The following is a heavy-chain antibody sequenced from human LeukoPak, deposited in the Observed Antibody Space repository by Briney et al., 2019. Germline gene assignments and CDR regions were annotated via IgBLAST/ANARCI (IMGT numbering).Heavy chain of an antibody. CDR1: GFTFSSYE. J-gene: IGHJ3*02. V-gene: IGHV3-48*03. CDR3: ARGYYYDSSGYASGAFDI. CDR2: ISSSGSTI. Sequence: GGSLRLSCAASGFTFSSYEMNWVRQAPGKGLEWVSYISSSGSTIYYADSVKGRFTISRDNATNSLYLQMNSLRAEDTAVYYCARGYYYDSSGYASGAFDIWGQGTMVTVSS. D-gene: IGHD3-22*01.